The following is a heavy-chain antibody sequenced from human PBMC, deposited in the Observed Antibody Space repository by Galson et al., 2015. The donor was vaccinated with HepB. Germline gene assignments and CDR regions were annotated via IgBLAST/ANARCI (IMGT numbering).Heavy chain of an antibody. V-gene: IGHV3-21*01. Sequence: SLRLSCAASGFTFSYYTMNWVRQAPGKGLEWVSSINSISNYIYYADSVKGRFTISRDNAKNSLYLQMNSLRAEGTAVYYCARGTASSGFLSWFDPWGQGTLVTVSS. CDR1: GFTFSYYT. D-gene: IGHD3-22*01. CDR3: ARGTASSGFLSWFDP. J-gene: IGHJ5*02. CDR2: INSISNYI.